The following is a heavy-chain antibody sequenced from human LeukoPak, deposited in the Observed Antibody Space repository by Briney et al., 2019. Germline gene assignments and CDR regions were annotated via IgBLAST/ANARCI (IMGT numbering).Heavy chain of an antibody. J-gene: IGHJ4*02. Sequence: GGSPRLSCAASGFTFSSYSMNWVRQAPGKGLEWVSYITSSSTTIYYADSVKGRFTISRDNAKNSLYLQMNSLRDEDTAVYYCARAASGNTFGYYCWGQGTLVTVSS. D-gene: IGHD5-18*01. CDR2: ITSSSTTI. CDR3: ARAASGNTFGYYC. CDR1: GFTFSSYS. V-gene: IGHV3-48*02.